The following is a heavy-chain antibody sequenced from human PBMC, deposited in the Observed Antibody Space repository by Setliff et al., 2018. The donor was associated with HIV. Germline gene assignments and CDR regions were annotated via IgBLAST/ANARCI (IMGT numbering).Heavy chain of an antibody. CDR1: GYSVSSGDY. CDR3: MRGRSITIFGVAYLDF. D-gene: IGHD3-3*01. J-gene: IGHJ4*02. CDR2: IYYSGST. V-gene: IGHV4-38-2*01. Sequence: LSLTCAVSGYSVSSGDYWGWIRQPPGKGLEWIASIYYSGSTYYAPSLKSRVTISVDTSKNQFALKLTSVTAADTAVYFCMRGRSITIFGVAYLDFWGQGTQVTVSS.